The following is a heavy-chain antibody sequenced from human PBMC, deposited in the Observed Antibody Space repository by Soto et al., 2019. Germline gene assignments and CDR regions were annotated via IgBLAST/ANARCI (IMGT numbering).Heavy chain of an antibody. CDR1: RFTVSSRH. J-gene: IGHJ4*02. CDR2: IYSGGST. Sequence: GGSLRLSCAAFRFTVSSRHMSWVRQAPGKGLEWVSVIYSGGSTYYADSVKGRFTISRDNFKNTLYLQMNSLRVDDTAVYYCARDLCSRDDYWGQGTLVTVSS. CDR3: ARDLCSRDDY. V-gene: IGHV3-53*01. D-gene: IGHD3-16*01.